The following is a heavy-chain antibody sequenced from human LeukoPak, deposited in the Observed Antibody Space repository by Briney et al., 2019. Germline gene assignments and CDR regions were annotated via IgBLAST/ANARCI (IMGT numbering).Heavy chain of an antibody. CDR2: IIPIFGTA. CDR1: GGTFSSYA. V-gene: IGHV1-69*06. J-gene: IGHJ4*02. D-gene: IGHD6-19*01. Sequence: SVKVSCKASGGTFSSYAISWVRQAPGQGLEWMGGIIPIFGTANYAQKFQGRVTITADKSTTTAYMELRSLESDDTAVYYCARHSGSGWQALGYWGQGTLVTVSS. CDR3: ARHSGSGWQALGY.